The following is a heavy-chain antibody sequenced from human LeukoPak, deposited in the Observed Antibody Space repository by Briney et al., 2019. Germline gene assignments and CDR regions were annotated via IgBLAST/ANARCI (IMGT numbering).Heavy chain of an antibody. CDR2: IYSGGST. D-gene: IGHD2-2*01. J-gene: IGHJ4*02. CDR1: GFTVSSNY. CDR3: ARVYCSSTSCYLLYFDY. V-gene: IGHV3-66*02. Sequence: GGSLRLSCAASGFTVSSNYMSWVRQAPGKGLEWVSVIYSGGSTYYADPVKGRFTISRDNSKNTLYLQMNSLRAEDTAVYYCARVYCSSTSCYLLYFDYWGQGTLVTVSS.